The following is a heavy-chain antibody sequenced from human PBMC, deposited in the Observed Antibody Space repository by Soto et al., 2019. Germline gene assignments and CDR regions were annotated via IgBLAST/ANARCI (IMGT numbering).Heavy chain of an antibody. CDR3: ANKWFGEPYKFDF. CDR1: GGSISSGDYY. D-gene: IGHD3-10*01. J-gene: IGHJ5*01. V-gene: IGHV4-39*07. Sequence: PSETLSLTCTVSGGSISSGDYYLSWIRQPPGKGLEWIGEIHHDGSTNYNPSLKSRVIISVDKSKNQFSLKVNSVTAADPAVYYGANKWFGEPYKFDFRGQRALVTFSS. CDR2: IHHDGST.